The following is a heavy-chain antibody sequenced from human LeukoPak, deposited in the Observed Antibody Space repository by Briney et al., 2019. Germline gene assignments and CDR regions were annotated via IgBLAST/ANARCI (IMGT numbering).Heavy chain of an antibody. D-gene: IGHD1-20*01. CDR2: IYYSGST. V-gene: IGHV4-59*01. CDR3: ARSTNWKFDY. J-gene: IGHJ4*02. CDR1: GGSFSGYY. Sequence: SETLSLTCAVYGGSFSGYYWSWIRQPPGKGLEWIGYIYYSGSTNYNPSLKSRVTISVDTSKNQFSLKLSSVTAADTAFYYCARSTNWKFDYWGQGTLVTVPS.